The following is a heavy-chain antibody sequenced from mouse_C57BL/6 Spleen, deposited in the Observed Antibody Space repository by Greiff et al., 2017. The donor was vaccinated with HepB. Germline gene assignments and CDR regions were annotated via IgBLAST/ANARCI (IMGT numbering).Heavy chain of an antibody. Sequence: QVQLQQSGPELVKPGASVKISCKASGYAFSSSWMNWVKQRPGKGLEWIGRIYPGDGDTNYNGKFKGKATLTADKSSSTAYMQLSSLTSEDSAVYCCASFTTVVFDYWGQGTPLPVSS. D-gene: IGHD1-1*01. CDR2: IYPGDGDT. V-gene: IGHV1-82*01. CDR1: GYAFSSSW. J-gene: IGHJ2*01. CDR3: ASFTTVVFDY.